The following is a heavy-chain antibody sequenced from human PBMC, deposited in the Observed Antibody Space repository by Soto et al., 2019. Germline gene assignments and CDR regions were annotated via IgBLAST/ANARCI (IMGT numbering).Heavy chain of an antibody. J-gene: IGHJ3*02. CDR2: INHSGST. Sequence: SETLSLTCAVYGGSFSGYYWSWIRQPPGKGLEWIGEINHSGSTNYNPSLKSRVTISVDTSKNQFSLKLSSVTAADTAVYYCATLYCSGGSCSTYRSHDAFDIWGQGTMVTVSS. D-gene: IGHD2-15*01. CDR3: ATLYCSGGSCSTYRSHDAFDI. V-gene: IGHV4-34*01. CDR1: GGSFSGYY.